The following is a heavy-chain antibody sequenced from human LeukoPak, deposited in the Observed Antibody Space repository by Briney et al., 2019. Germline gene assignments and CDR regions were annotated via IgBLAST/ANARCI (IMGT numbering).Heavy chain of an antibody. V-gene: IGHV1-2*02. Sequence: GASVKVSCKASGYTFTGYYMHWVRQAPGQGLEWMGWINPNSGGTNYAQKFQGRFTMTWDTSITTAYMELSSLRSEDTAVYYCAREYRHQPDWGQGTLVTVSS. CDR3: AREYRHQPD. D-gene: IGHD5-12*01. CDR2: INPNSGGT. CDR1: GYTFTGYY. J-gene: IGHJ4*02.